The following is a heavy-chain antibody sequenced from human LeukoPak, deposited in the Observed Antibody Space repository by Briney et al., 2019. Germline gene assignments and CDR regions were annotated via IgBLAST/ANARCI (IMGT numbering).Heavy chain of an antibody. CDR2: IYTSGSA. J-gene: IGHJ5*02. CDR1: GGSISSHY. D-gene: IGHD3-3*01. V-gene: IGHV4-4*09. CDR3: ASSLRKRFLEPWDNWFDP. Sequence: PSETLSLTCTVSGGSISSHYWSWIRQPPGKGLEWIGHIYTSGSASYNPSLKNRVTISVDTSKNQFFLNLTSVTAADTAVYYCASSLRKRFLEPWDNWFDPWGQGALVTVSS.